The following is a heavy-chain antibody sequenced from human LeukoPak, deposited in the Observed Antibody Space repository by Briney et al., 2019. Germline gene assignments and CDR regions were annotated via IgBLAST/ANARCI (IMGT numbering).Heavy chain of an antibody. J-gene: IGHJ3*02. Sequence: GRSLRLSCAASAFTFSRNGMHWVRKAPGKGVEWVAVISYDGSNKYYADSVKGRFTISRDNSKNTLYLQMNSLRAEDTAVYYCARGGIITSYAFEIWGQGTMVTVSS. V-gene: IGHV3-30*03. CDR2: ISYDGSNK. CDR3: ARGGIITSYAFEI. CDR1: AFTFSRNG. D-gene: IGHD1-26*01.